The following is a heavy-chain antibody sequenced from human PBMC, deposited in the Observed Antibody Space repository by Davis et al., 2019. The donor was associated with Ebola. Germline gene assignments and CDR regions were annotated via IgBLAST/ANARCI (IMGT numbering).Heavy chain of an antibody. CDR2: IYYSGST. J-gene: IGHJ4*02. V-gene: IGHV4-34*01. CDR1: GGSFSGYF. Sequence: SETLSLTCAVYGGSFSGYFWSWIRQPPGKGLEWIGSIYYSGSTYYNPSLKSRVTISVDTSKNQFSLKLSSVTAADTAVYYCARQWVYYFDYWGQGTLVTVSS. D-gene: IGHD1-26*01. CDR3: ARQWVYYFDY.